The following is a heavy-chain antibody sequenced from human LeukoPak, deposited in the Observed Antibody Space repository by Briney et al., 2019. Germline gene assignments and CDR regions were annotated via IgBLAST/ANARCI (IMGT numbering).Heavy chain of an antibody. CDR2: ISGSGGST. J-gene: IGHJ4*02. V-gene: IGHV3-23*01. D-gene: IGHD4-17*01. CDR1: GFTFSSYA. CDR3: AKDTLYGDYYFDY. Sequence: GGSLRLSCAASGFTFSSYAMSWVRQVPGKGLEWVSAISGSGGSTYYADSVKGRFTISRDNSKNTLYLQMNSLRAEDTAVYYCAKDTLYGDYYFDYWGQGTLVTVSS.